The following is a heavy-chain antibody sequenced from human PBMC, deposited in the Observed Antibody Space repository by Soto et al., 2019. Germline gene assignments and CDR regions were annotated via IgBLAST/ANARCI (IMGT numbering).Heavy chain of an antibody. Sequence: EVQVVESGGGLVKPGGSLRLSCAVSGIDFSHHHMDWVRQAPGKGLEWVGRSRYKADNYNPDYAASGKIRYTISRDGSNNSLYLQMNSLNTEDTAVFYGVCWLWGIGYWGQGTLVTVSP. CDR3: VCWLWGIGY. CDR2: SRYKADNYNP. J-gene: IGHJ4*02. CDR1: GIDFSHHH. V-gene: IGHV3-72*01. D-gene: IGHD3-16*01.